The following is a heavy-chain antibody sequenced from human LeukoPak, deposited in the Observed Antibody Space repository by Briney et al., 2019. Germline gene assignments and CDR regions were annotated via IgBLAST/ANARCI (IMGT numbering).Heavy chain of an antibody. V-gene: IGHV3-15*01. J-gene: IGHJ4*02. CDR2: IKSKTDGGTT. CDR1: GFTFSNAW. CDR3: TTSRHCSSTSCHRDY. D-gene: IGHD2-2*02. Sequence: GGSLRLPCAASGFTFSNAWMSWVRQAPGKGLEWVGRIKSKTDGGTTDYAAPVKGRFTISRDDSKNTLYLQMNSLKTEDTAVYYCTTSRHCSSTSCHRDYWGQGTLVTVSS.